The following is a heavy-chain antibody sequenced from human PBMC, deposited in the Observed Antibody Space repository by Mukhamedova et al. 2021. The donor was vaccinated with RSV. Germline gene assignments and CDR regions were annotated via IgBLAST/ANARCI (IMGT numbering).Heavy chain of an antibody. J-gene: IGHJ4*02. CDR3: ARITAAGTSAIDY. D-gene: IGHD6-13*01. Sequence: SYTNYADSVKGRFTISRDNAKNSLYLQMNSLRAEDTAVYYCARITAAGTSAIDYLGQGTLVTVSS. V-gene: IGHV3-11*06. CDR2: SYT.